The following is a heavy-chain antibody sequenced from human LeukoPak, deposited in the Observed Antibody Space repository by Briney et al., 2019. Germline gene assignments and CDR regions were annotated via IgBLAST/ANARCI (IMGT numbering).Heavy chain of an antibody. CDR1: GFTFSSYG. CDR3: AKEAEPTYYDILTGQYYFDY. Sequence: GGSLRLSCAASGFTFSSYGMSWVRQAPGKGLEWVSAISGSGGSTYYADSVKGRFTISRDNSKNTLYLQMNSLRAEDTAVYYCAKEAEPTYYDILTGQYYFDYWGQGTLVTVSS. CDR2: ISGSGGST. J-gene: IGHJ4*02. V-gene: IGHV3-23*01. D-gene: IGHD3-9*01.